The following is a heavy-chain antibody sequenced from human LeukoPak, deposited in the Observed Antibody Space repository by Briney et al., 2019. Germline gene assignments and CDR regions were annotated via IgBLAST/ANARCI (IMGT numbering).Heavy chain of an antibody. CDR2: SYYSGST. V-gene: IGHV4-39*01. J-gene: IGHJ4*02. D-gene: IGHD2-2*01. CDR3: ARLADCSSTRCHDY. CDR1: GGSISSRTYY. Sequence: PSETLSLTCTVSGGSISSRTYYWGWIRQPPGKGLEWIGGSYYSGSTYYNPSLKSRVTISVDTSKNQFSLKLRSVTAADTAVYYCARLADCSSTRCHDYWGQGTLVTVSS.